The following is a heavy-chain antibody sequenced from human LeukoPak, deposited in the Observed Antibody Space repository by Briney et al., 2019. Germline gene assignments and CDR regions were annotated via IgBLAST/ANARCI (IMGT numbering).Heavy chain of an antibody. J-gene: IGHJ4*02. V-gene: IGHV3-30*18. CDR3: AKEDIVVVPASFDY. Sequence: GGSLRLSCAASGFTFSSYGMHWVRQAPGKGLEWVAVISYDGSNKYYADSVKGRFTISRDNSKNTLYLQMNSLRAEDTAVYYCAKEDIVVVPASFDYWGQGTLVTVSS. CDR2: ISYDGSNK. CDR1: GFTFSSYG. D-gene: IGHD2-2*01.